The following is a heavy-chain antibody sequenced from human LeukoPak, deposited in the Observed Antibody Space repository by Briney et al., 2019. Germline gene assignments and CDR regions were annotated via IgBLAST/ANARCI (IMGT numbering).Heavy chain of an antibody. CDR2: ISYDGSNK. J-gene: IGHJ4*02. Sequence: GGSLRLSCAASGLTFSSYGMHWVRQAPGKGLEWVAVISYDGSNKYYADSVKGRFTISRDNSKNTLYLQMNSLRAEDTAVYYCAKEGLGYCTNGVCHTFDYWGQGTLVTVSS. V-gene: IGHV3-30*18. CDR1: GLTFSSYG. CDR3: AKEGLGYCTNGVCHTFDY. D-gene: IGHD2-8*01.